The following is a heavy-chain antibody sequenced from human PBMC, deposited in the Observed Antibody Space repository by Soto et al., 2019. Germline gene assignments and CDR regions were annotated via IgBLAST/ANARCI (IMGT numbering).Heavy chain of an antibody. Sequence: QVQLVQSGAEVKKPGSSVKVSCKASGGTFSSYAISWVRQAPGQGLELMGGIIPIFGTADYAQKFQGRVTITADESTSTAYVELSSLRSEDTAVYYCAKHPENYYYCMDVWGQGTTVTVSS. CDR3: AKHPENYYYCMDV. CDR1: GGTFSSYA. J-gene: IGHJ6*02. V-gene: IGHV1-69*12. CDR2: IIPIFGTA.